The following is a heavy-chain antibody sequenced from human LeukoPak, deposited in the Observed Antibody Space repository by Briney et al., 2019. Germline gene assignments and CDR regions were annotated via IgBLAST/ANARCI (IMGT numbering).Heavy chain of an antibody. J-gene: IGHJ6*03. V-gene: IGHV3-7*01. CDR2: IKQDGSEK. D-gene: IGHD3-10*01. Sequence: PSETLPLTCTVSGGSISSSSYYWGWIRQPPGKGLEWVANIKQDGSEKYYVDSVKGRFTISRDNAKNTLYLQMNSLRAEDTAVYYCATVWFGENYYYYMDVWGKGTTVTVSS. CDR1: GGSISSSSYY. CDR3: ATVWFGENYYYYMDV.